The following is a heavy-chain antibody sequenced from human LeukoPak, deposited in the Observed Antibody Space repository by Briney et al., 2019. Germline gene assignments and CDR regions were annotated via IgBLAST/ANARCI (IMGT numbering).Heavy chain of an antibody. CDR2: IIPIFGTA. J-gene: IGHJ6*02. V-gene: IGHV1-69*01. D-gene: IGHD3-3*02. CDR1: GGTFNSYA. Sequence: SVKVSCKASGGTFNSYAITWVRQAPGQGLEWMGGIIPIFGTANYAQKFQGRVTITADGSTSTAYMELSSLRSEDTAVYYCGRDYHLGGIDVWGQGTTVTVSS. CDR3: GRDYHLGGIDV.